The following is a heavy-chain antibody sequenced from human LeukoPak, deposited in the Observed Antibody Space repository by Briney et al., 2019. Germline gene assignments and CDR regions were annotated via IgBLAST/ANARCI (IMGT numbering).Heavy chain of an antibody. Sequence: GGSLRLSCAASGFTFNDYAMYWVRQSPGRGLEWVALIRNDGSDTYHADSVKGRFTISRDNSKNTVFLRMNSLRGEDSAIYYCAKSDGHGTGYGFHIWGQGTMVTVSS. CDR1: GFTFNDYA. CDR2: IRNDGSDT. V-gene: IGHV3-30*02. D-gene: IGHD6-19*01. CDR3: AKSDGHGTGYGFHI. J-gene: IGHJ3*02.